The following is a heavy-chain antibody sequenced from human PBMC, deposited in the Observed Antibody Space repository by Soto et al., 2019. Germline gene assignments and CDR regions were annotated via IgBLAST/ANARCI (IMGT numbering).Heavy chain of an antibody. CDR3: ARDREPGYSSSWYLWRWLDP. CDR1: GGTFSSYA. J-gene: IGHJ5*02. V-gene: IGHV1-69*13. CDR2: IIPIFGTA. D-gene: IGHD6-13*01. Sequence: EASVKVSCKASGGTFSSYAISWVRQAPGQGLEWMGGIIPIFGTANYAQKFQGRVTITADESTSTAYMELSSLRSEDTAVYYCARDREPGYSSSWYLWRWLDPWGQGTLVTVSS.